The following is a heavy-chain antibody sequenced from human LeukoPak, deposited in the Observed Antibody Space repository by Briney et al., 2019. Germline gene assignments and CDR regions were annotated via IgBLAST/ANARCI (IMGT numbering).Heavy chain of an antibody. CDR3: AINYYDSSGYYDFDY. CDR1: GYTFTSYG. J-gene: IGHJ4*02. CDR2: ISAYNGNT. D-gene: IGHD3-22*01. Sequence: ASVKVSCKASGYTFTSYGISWVRQAPGQGLEWMGWISAYNGNTNYAQKLQGRVTMTTDTSTSTAYMELRSLRSDDTAVYYCAINYYDSSGYYDFDYWGQGTLVTASS. V-gene: IGHV1-18*01.